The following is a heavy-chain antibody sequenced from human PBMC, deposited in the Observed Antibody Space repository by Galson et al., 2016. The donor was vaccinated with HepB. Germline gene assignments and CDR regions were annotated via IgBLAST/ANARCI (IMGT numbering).Heavy chain of an antibody. CDR2: TYYRSQWYI. V-gene: IGHV6-1*01. CDR3: AREFVSSFTH. CDR1: GDSVSSNFAT. J-gene: IGHJ4*02. Sequence: CAISGDSVSSNFATWNWIRHSPSGGLEWLGRTYYRSQWYIDYAVPVRGRININPDTSKNQFSLQLDSVTPEDTAVYYCAREFVSSFTHWGQGTLLTVSS. D-gene: IGHD6-6*01.